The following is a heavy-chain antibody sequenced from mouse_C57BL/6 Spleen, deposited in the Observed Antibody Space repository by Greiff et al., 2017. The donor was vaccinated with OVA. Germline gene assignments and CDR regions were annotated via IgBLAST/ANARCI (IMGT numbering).Heavy chain of an antibody. CDR2: INPNNGGT. Sequence: EVQLQQSGPELVKPGASVKISCKASGYTFTDYYMNWVKQSHGKSLEWIGDINPNNGGTSYNQKFKGKATLTVDKSSSTAYMELRSLTSEDSAVYYCARGGLPPMDYWGQGTSVTVSS. V-gene: IGHV1-26*01. CDR3: ARGGLPPMDY. D-gene: IGHD2-4*01. CDR1: GYTFTDYY. J-gene: IGHJ4*01.